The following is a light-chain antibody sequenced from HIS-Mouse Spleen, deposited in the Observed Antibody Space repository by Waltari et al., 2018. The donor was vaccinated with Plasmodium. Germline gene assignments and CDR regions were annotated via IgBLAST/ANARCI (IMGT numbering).Light chain of an antibody. CDR1: KLGDKA. V-gene: IGLV3-1*01. J-gene: IGLJ1*01. CDR2: KDS. Sequence: SYELTQPPSVSVSPGQTSRIPSAGDKLGDKAACWYQQKPGQSPVLVNYKDSKRPPGIPERFSGSNSGNTATLTISGTQAMDEADYYCQAWDSSTDYVFGTGTKVTVL. CDR3: QAWDSSTDYV.